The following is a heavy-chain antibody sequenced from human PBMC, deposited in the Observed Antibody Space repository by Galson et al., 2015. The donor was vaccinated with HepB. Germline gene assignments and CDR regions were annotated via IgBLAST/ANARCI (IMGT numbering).Heavy chain of an antibody. CDR2: INTNTENP. CDR3: ARDTTAFGGPEEVYYYYGMAV. V-gene: IGHV7-4-1*02. Sequence: SVKVSCKASGYTFTGYYMHWVRQAPGQGLEWMGWINTNTENPTYAQGFTGRFVFSLDTSVSTAYLQISSLKAEDTAVYYCARDTTAFGGPEEVYYYYGMAVWGQGTTVTVSS. J-gene: IGHJ6*02. D-gene: IGHD3-3*01. CDR1: GYTFTGYY.